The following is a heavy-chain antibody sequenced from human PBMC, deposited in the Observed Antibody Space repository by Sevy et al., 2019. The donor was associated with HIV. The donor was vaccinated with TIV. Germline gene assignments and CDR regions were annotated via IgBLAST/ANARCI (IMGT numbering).Heavy chain of an antibody. CDR1: GYIFSTYS. CDR3: ARAYSSWFGTVHY. CDR2: ISYDGNNK. D-gene: IGHD6-13*01. Sequence: GGSLRLSCAASGYIFSTYSMHWFRQAPGKGLEWVAPISYDGNNKYYADSVKGRFTISRANPKITLLLQVNSLRPEDTAVYYCARAYSSWFGTVHYWGQGTLVTVSS. J-gene: IGHJ4*02. V-gene: IGHV3-30-3*01.